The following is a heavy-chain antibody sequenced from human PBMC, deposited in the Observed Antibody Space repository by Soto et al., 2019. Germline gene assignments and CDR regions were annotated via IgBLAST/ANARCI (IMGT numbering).Heavy chain of an antibody. CDR1: GGSLSGYF. D-gene: IGHD3-9*01. CDR3: ASYHFLDLWTGSRHYMDV. Sequence: SETLSLTCAVYGGSLSGYFWSWVRQSPGKGLEWIGEINHSGTADYNPSLKTRVTISADASKHQFSLRLTSVTAADSATYYCASYHFLDLWTGSRHYMDVWSRGTPVTVSS. J-gene: IGHJ6*03. V-gene: IGHV4-34*01. CDR2: INHSGTA.